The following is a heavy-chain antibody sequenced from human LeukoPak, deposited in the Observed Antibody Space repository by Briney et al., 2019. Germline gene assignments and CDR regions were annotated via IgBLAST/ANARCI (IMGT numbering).Heavy chain of an antibody. V-gene: IGHV1-24*01. Sequence: ASVKVSCKVSGYTLTELSMHWVRQAPGKGLEWMGGFDPEDGETIYAQKFQGRVTMTEDTSTDTAYMELSSLRSEDTAVYYCATTVIQNGWELSRYPAYYFDYWGQGTLVTVSS. CDR2: FDPEDGET. D-gene: IGHD1-26*01. J-gene: IGHJ4*02. CDR1: GYTLTELS. CDR3: ATTVIQNGWELSRYPAYYFDY.